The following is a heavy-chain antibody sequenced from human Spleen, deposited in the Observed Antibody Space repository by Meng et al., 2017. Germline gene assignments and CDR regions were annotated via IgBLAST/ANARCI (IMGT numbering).Heavy chain of an antibody. CDR2: INAVFGTT. D-gene: IGHD5-12*01. Sequence: SVKVSCKALGGIFSNYVIGWVRQAPGQGLEWMGGINAVFGTTNYAQKFQGRVTITTDESTSTVYMELSSLRSEDTAVYYCARWGYGTNAFDIWGQGTMVTVSS. CDR1: GGIFSNYV. V-gene: IGHV1-69*05. CDR3: ARWGYGTNAFDI. J-gene: IGHJ3*02.